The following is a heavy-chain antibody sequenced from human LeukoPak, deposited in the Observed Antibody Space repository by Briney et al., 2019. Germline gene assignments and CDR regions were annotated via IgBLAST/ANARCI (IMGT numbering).Heavy chain of an antibody. J-gene: IGHJ5*02. CDR1: GFTFSNYW. D-gene: IGHD2-2*01. CDR3: ARSISWHDGWFDP. CDR2: ISSDGSTT. V-gene: IGHV3-74*01. Sequence: GGPLRLSCAASGFTFSNYWMYWVRQAPGEGLVWVSRISSDGSTTANADSVRGRFTISRDNTKSTLYLQMNRLRAEDTAVYFCARSISWHDGWFDPWGQGTLVTVSS.